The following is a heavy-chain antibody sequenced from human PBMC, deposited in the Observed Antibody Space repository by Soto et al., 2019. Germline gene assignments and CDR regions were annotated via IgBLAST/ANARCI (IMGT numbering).Heavy chain of an antibody. D-gene: IGHD3-22*01. J-gene: IGHJ5*02. CDR3: AGDPDSHYNDSHASSYP. CDR2: IIPIIGII. CDR1: GGTFSTYT. Sequence: SVKVSCKASGGTFSTYTITWVRQAPGQGLEWMGRIIPIIGIINYAQKFQGRVTITADKFTGTTYMELTRLRSDDTAVYYCAGDPDSHYNDSHASSYPWGQGTLVTVS. V-gene: IGHV1-69*04.